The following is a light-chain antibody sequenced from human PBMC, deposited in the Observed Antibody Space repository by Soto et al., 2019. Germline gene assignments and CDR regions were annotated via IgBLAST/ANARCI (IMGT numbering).Light chain of an antibody. Sequence: EVVMTQSPASLSASPGERVTLSCMASQNIRSSLPWYQQRPGQAPRLLIYDASTRATGIPPRFSGGGSGTEFPVPLSSLQSEDFAIYYCQQYDIWPPYTFGQGTKVDLK. CDR2: DAS. J-gene: IGKJ2*01. CDR1: QNIRSS. CDR3: QQYDIWPPYT. V-gene: IGKV3-15*01.